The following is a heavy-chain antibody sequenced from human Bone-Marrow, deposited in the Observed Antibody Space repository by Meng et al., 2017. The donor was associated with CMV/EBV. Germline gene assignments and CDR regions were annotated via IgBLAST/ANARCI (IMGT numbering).Heavy chain of an antibody. J-gene: IGHJ4*02. CDR3: ARTQPGPYYYDFWSGCLDY. Sequence: ALVKVSCKASGYTFTSYGISWVRQAPGQGLEWMGWISAYNGNTNYAQKLQGRVTMTTDTSTSTAYMELRSLRSDDTAVYYCARTQPGPYYYDFWSGCLDYWGQGTLVTVSS. CDR2: ISAYNGNT. D-gene: IGHD3-3*01. V-gene: IGHV1-18*01. CDR1: GYTFTSYG.